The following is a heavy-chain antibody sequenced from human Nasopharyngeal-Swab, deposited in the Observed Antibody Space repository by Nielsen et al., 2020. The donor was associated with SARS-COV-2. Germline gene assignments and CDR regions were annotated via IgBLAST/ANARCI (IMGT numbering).Heavy chain of an antibody. J-gene: IGHJ4*02. Sequence: GESLKISCKASGYNFVNYWISWVRQMPGKGLEWMGTIDPDDSSTNYSPSFQGHITISADRSISSAYLQWSSLRASDTAVYYCARLGWDTDLGFWGQGTLVTVSS. V-gene: IGHV5-10-1*01. CDR2: IDPDDSST. CDR3: ARLGWDTDLGF. CDR1: GYNFVNYW. D-gene: IGHD5-18*01.